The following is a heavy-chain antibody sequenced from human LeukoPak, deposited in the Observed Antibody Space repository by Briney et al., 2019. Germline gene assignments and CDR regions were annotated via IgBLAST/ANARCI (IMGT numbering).Heavy chain of an antibody. CDR1: GFTFSSYS. D-gene: IGHD6-19*01. Sequence: GGSLRLSCAASGFTFSSYSMNWVRQAPGKGLEWVSSISSSSSYIYYADSVKGRFTISRDNATNSLYLQMNSLRAEDTAVYYCAMGIAVAGYEIDYWGQGTLVTVSS. CDR3: AMGIAVAGYEIDY. V-gene: IGHV3-21*01. CDR2: ISSSSSYI. J-gene: IGHJ4*02.